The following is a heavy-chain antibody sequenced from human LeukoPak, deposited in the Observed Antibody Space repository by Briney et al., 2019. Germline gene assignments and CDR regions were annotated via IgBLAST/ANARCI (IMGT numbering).Heavy chain of an antibody. V-gene: IGHV1-2*02. CDR1: GYTFTGYY. CDR3: ARANYYGSSLA. J-gene: IGHJ4*02. Sequence: ASVKVSCKASGYTFTGYYMHWVRQAPGQGLEWMGWINPNSGGTNYAQKSQGRVTMTGDTSISTAYMELSRLRSDDTAVYYCARANYYGSSLAWGQGTLVTVSS. D-gene: IGHD3-10*01. CDR2: INPNSGGT.